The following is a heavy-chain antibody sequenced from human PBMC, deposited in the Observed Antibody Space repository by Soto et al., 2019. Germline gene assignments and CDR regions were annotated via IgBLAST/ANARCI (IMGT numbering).Heavy chain of an antibody. CDR2: ISGSGGST. Sequence: GWSLRLSCAASGFTFSSYAMSWVRQTPGKGLEWVSAISGSGGSTYYADSVKGRFTISRDNSKNTLYLQMNSLRAEDTAVYYCARSRVYDFWSGYYEGYYYGMDVWGQRTTGTVSS. J-gene: IGHJ6*02. D-gene: IGHD3-3*01. CDR3: ARSRVYDFWSGYYEGYYYGMDV. CDR1: GFTFSSYA. V-gene: IGHV3-23*01.